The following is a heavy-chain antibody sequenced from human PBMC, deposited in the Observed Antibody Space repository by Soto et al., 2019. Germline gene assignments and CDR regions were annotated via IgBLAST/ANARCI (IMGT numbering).Heavy chain of an antibody. CDR2: IYYSGTT. D-gene: IGHD4-17*01. J-gene: IGHJ4*02. CDR3: ARDFRDHGDSKGVDY. Sequence: WTWIHQHPGKGLEWIGYIYYSGTTYYNPSLKSRVTISVDTSKNQFSLKLSSVTAADTAVYYCARDFRDHGDSKGVDYWGQGALVTVSS. V-gene: IGHV4-31*02.